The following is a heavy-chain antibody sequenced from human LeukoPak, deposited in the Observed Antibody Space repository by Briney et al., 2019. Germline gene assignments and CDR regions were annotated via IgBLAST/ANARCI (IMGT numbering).Heavy chain of an antibody. CDR2: IYYSGST. CDR3: AREDGDYDYYFDY. D-gene: IGHD4-17*01. V-gene: IGHV4-59*01. CDR1: GGSISSYY. Sequence: SETLSLTCTVSGGSISSYYWSRIRQPPGKGLEWIGYIYYSGSTNYNPSLKSRVTISVDTSKNQFSLKLSSVTAADTAMYYCAREDGDYDYYFDYWGQGILVTVSS. J-gene: IGHJ4*02.